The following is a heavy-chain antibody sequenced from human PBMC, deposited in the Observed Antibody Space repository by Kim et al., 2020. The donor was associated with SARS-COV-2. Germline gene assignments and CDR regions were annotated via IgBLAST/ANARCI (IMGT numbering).Heavy chain of an antibody. J-gene: IGHJ5*02. CDR2: VFYLGST. CDR3: ARSSSSWNNWFDP. Sequence: SETLSLTCTVSGDSINDYYWSWIRQSPGKGLEWIGYVFYLGSTNYNPSLRSRVTISVSTSKNQFSLRLTSVTAADTAVYYCARSSSSWNNWFDPWGQGTLFTVSS. D-gene: IGHD6-13*01. V-gene: IGHV4-59*01. CDR1: GDSINDYY.